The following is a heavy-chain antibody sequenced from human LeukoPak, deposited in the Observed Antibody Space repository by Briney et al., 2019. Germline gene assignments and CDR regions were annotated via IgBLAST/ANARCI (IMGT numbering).Heavy chain of an antibody. J-gene: IGHJ4*02. V-gene: IGHV3-33*08. Sequence: PGGSLRLSCVASGFTFSSYGMHWVRQAPGKGLEWVAVIWYDGSNKYYADSVKGRFTISRDNSKNTLYLQMNSLRAEDTAVYYCARLPGYSSGWYSVFAFDYWGQGTLVTVSS. CDR2: IWYDGSNK. CDR3: ARLPGYSSGWYSVFAFDY. D-gene: IGHD6-19*01. CDR1: GFTFSSYG.